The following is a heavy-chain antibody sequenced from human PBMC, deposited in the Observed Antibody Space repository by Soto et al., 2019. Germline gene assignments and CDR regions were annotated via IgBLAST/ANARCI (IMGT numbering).Heavy chain of an antibody. J-gene: IGHJ4*02. D-gene: IGHD3-10*01. Sequence: EVQLLESGGGLVQPGGSLRLSCAASGFTFANYAMSWVRQAPGKGLEWFSAISGSGATTHYADSVKGRFTVSRDNSKNTLYLQMNSLRAESAAVYYCAIQWYYGSGSYAWGEFDYWGQGTLVTVSA. CDR1: GFTFANYA. V-gene: IGHV3-23*01. CDR3: AIQWYYGSGSYAWGEFDY. CDR2: ISGSGATT.